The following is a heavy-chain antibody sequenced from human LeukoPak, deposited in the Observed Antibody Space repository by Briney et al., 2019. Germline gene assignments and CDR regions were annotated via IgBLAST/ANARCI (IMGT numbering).Heavy chain of an antibody. Sequence: GGSLRLSCVVSGFTVSGNYMSWVRQAPGKGLEWVSGIDYSGGATNYADSVQGRFTVSRDNSKNTLYLQMNNLRAEDTAVYYCATTRVCGGVLLRPSCLYFEDWGQGALVTVSS. J-gene: IGHJ4*02. CDR1: GFTVSGNY. V-gene: IGHV3-53*01. D-gene: IGHD3-10*01. CDR3: ATTRVCGGVLLRPSCLYFED. CDR2: IDYSGGAT.